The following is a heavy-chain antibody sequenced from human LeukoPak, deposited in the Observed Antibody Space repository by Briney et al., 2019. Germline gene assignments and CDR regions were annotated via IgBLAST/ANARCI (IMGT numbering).Heavy chain of an antibody. J-gene: IGHJ5*02. CDR3: ARINGVVVGTATPRNWFEP. Sequence: GASVKVSCKASGGTFSSYAISWVRQAPGQGLEWMGGIIPIFGTANYAQKFQGRVTITADKSTSTAYMELSSLSSEDTAVYYCARINGVVVGTATPRNWFEPWGQGTLVTVSS. CDR1: GGTFSSYA. D-gene: IGHD2-15*01. CDR2: IIPIFGTA. V-gene: IGHV1-69*06.